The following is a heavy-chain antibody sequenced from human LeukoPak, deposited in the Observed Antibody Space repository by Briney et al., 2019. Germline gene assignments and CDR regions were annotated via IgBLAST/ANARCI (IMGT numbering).Heavy chain of an antibody. CDR2: INHSGST. CDR3: GRLDNGYYDSTGHAFDI. Sequence: PSETLSLTCAVYGGSFSGYYWSWIRQPPGKGLEWIGEINHSGSTNYNPSLKSRVTISVDTSKNQFSLKLSSVTAADTAVYYCGRLDNGYYDSTGHAFDIWGQGTMVTVSS. J-gene: IGHJ3*02. CDR1: GGSFSGYY. D-gene: IGHD3-22*01. V-gene: IGHV4-34*01.